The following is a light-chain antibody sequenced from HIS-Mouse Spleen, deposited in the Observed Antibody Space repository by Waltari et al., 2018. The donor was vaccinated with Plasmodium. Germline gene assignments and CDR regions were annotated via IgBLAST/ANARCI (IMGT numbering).Light chain of an antibody. CDR3: QQSHT. Sequence: DIQMTQSPSSLSASVGDRVTITCRASQSISSYLNWYQQKPGKAPKLLFYAACSLQSGVPSRFSGSGSGTDFTLTISSLQPEDFATYYCQQSHTFGQGTKLEIK. CDR1: QSISSY. J-gene: IGKJ2*01. CDR2: AAC. V-gene: IGKV1-39*01.